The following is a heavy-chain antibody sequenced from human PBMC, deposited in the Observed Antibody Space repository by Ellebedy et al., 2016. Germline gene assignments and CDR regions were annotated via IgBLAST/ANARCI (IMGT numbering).Heavy chain of an antibody. Sequence: ASVKVSXKASGYTFTSYGISWVRQAPGQGLEWMGWISAYNGNTNYAQKLQGRVTMTTDTSTSTAYMELSSLRSEDTAVYYCAREGPGYSSAFFDYWGQGTLVTVSS. J-gene: IGHJ4*02. CDR1: GYTFTSYG. CDR3: AREGPGYSSAFFDY. D-gene: IGHD5-18*01. CDR2: ISAYNGNT. V-gene: IGHV1-18*01.